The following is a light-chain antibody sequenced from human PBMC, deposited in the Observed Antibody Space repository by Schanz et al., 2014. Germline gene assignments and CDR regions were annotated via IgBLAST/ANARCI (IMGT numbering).Light chain of an antibody. CDR2: DAS. V-gene: IGKV1-5*01. CDR3: QQYNSPEA. J-gene: IGKJ1*01. CDR1: QSISSW. Sequence: GARVTITCRASQSISSWLAWYQQKPGKAPKLLIYDASSLESGVPSRFSGSGSGTEFTLTISSLQPDDFATYYCQQYNSPEAFGQGTKVEIK.